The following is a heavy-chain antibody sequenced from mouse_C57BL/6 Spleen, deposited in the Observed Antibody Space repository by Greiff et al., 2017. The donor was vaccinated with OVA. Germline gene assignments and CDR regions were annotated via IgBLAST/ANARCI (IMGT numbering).Heavy chain of an antibody. CDR1: GYSITSGYY. V-gene: IGHV3-6*01. CDR2: ISYDGSN. D-gene: IGHD2-14*01. Sequence: EVQLQQSGPGLVKPSQSLSLTCSVTGYSITSGYYWNWIRQFPGNKLEWMGYISYDGSNNYNPSLKNRISITSDTSKNQFFLKLNSVTTEDTATYYCARGYGYAMDYWGQGTSVTVSS. CDR3: ARGYGYAMDY. J-gene: IGHJ4*01.